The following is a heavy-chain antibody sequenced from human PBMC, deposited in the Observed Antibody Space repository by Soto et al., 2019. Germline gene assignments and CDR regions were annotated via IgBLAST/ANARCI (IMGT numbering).Heavy chain of an antibody. CDR1: GYTFTNYD. CDR2: LNPNSGNT. D-gene: IGHD6-25*01. V-gene: IGHV1-8*01. CDR3: VRGGRYGYRGGYGLDV. J-gene: IGHJ6*02. Sequence: GASVKVSCKASGYTFTNYDINWVRQVSGQGLEWMGWLNPNSGNTGFSEKFQGRVTMTSNTSISTANMELSSLRFEDTAMYYCVRGGRYGYRGGYGLDVWGQGTTVTVSS.